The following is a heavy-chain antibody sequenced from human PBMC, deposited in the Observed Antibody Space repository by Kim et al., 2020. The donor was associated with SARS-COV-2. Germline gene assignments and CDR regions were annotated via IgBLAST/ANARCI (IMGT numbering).Heavy chain of an antibody. V-gene: IGHV4-34*01. J-gene: IGHJ4*02. CDR1: GGSFSGYY. D-gene: IGHD3-22*01. CDR2: INHSGST. CDR3: AREIVGYYYDSSGKYYFDY. Sequence: SETLSLTCAVYGGSFSGYYWSWIRQPPGKGLEWIGEINHSGSTNYNPSLKSRVTISVDTSKNQFSLKLSSVTAADTAVYYCAREIVGYYYDSSGKYYFDYWGQGTLVTVSS.